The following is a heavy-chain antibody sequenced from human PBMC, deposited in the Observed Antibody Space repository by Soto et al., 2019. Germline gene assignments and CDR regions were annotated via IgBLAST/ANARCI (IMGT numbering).Heavy chain of an antibody. Sequence: PGVALRLSCASSGFTFSSYWMHWVRQAPGKGLVWVSLINSDGSSTSYADSVKGRFTISRDNAKNTLYLQMNSLRAEDTAVYYCAREYICSGGSCYSGFVSWGQGTLVTVSS. J-gene: IGHJ5*02. D-gene: IGHD2-15*01. V-gene: IGHV3-74*01. CDR1: GFTFSSYW. CDR3: AREYICSGGSCYSGFVS. CDR2: INSDGSST.